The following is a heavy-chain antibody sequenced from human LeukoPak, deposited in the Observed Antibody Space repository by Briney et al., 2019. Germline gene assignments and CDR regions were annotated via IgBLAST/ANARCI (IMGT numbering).Heavy chain of an antibody. D-gene: IGHD6-6*01. CDR1: GFTFSNYA. J-gene: IGHJ6*03. Sequence: PGGSLRLSCAASGFTFSNYAMHWVRQAPGKGLDWVAVISYDGSIKYYTDSVKGRFTISRDNSKNTLYLQMNSLRAEDTAVYYCAKDGYSSSSEALYYMDVWGKGTTVTVSS. V-gene: IGHV3-30-3*01. CDR3: AKDGYSSSSEALYYMDV. CDR2: ISYDGSIK.